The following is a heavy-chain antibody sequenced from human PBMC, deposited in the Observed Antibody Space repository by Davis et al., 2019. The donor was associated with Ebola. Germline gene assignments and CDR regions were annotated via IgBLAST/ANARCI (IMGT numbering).Heavy chain of an antibody. CDR2: IIPIFGTA. V-gene: IGHV1-69*13. CDR1: GGTFSSYA. CDR3: ARERGFGGDYGDWFDP. J-gene: IGHJ5*02. Sequence: SVKVSCKASGGTFSSYAISWVRQAPGQGLEWMGGIIPIFGTANYAQKFQGRVTITADESTSTAYMELSSLISEDTAVYYCARERGFGGDYGDWFDPWGQGTLVTVSS. D-gene: IGHD4-17*01.